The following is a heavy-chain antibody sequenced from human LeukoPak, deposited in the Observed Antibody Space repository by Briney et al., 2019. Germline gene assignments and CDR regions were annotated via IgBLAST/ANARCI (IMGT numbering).Heavy chain of an antibody. Sequence: GGSLRLSCAASGLTVTRNYINWVRQAPGKGLEWVSVIHSGGRTYYADSVKGRFTISRDNSKNTLYLQMTSLRVEDTAIYYCVKGATVTTRPNFDLWGQGTLVTVSS. D-gene: IGHD4-17*01. V-gene: IGHV3-53*01. CDR3: VKGATVTTRPNFDL. CDR2: IHSGGRT. J-gene: IGHJ1*01. CDR1: GLTVTRNY.